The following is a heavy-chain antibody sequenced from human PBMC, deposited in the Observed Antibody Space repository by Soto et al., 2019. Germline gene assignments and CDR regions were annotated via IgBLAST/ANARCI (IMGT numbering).Heavy chain of an antibody. CDR1: GGSFSGYY. Sequence: PSETLSLTRAVYGGSFSGYYWSWIRQPPGKGLEWIGEINHSGSTNYNPSLKSRVTISVDTSKNQCSLKLRSVTAADTAVYYCARGRNYDFWSGYYSSYYYGMDVWGQGTTVT. CDR3: ARGRNYDFWSGYYSSYYYGMDV. V-gene: IGHV4-34*01. CDR2: INHSGST. D-gene: IGHD3-3*01. J-gene: IGHJ6*02.